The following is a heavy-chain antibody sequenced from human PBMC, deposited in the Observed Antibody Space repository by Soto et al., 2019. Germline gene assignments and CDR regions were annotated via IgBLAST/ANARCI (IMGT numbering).Heavy chain of an antibody. Sequence: ASVKVSCKASGYTSTNYGMHWVRQAPGQRLEWMGWINAGSGNTKYSQKFQGRITITRDTSASTVYMELSSLRSDDTAVYYCARDTGVEYCSGGSCFSSINFDYWGQGTLVTVSS. J-gene: IGHJ4*02. V-gene: IGHV1-3*01. D-gene: IGHD2-15*01. CDR2: INAGSGNT. CDR3: ARDTGVEYCSGGSCFSSINFDY. CDR1: GYTSTNYG.